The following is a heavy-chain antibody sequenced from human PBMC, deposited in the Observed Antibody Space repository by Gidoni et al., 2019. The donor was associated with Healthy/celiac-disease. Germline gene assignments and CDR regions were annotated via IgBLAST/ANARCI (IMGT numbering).Heavy chain of an antibody. D-gene: IGHD2-15*01. V-gene: IGHV3-30*03. CDR1: GFPFSRYG. J-gene: IGHJ4*02. CDR2: ISYDGSNK. CDR3: AVAYCSGGSCPIDY. Sequence: QVQLVESGGGVVQPGRSLRLSCAASGFPFSRYGMHWVRQAPGKGLEWVAVISYDGSNKYYADSVKGRFTISRDNSKNTLYLQMNSLRAEDTAVYYCAVAYCSGGSCPIDYWGQGTLVTVSS.